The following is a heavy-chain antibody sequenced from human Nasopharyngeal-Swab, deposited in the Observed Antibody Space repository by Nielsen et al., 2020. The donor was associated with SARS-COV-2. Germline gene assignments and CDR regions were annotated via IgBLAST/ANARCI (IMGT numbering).Heavy chain of an antibody. Sequence: GESLKISCAASGFTFSRYGMHWVRQSPGKGLEWVAVISFDGGHKYFAESVKGRFTISRDNSKNTLYLQMNSLRAEDTAVYYCARDFDKTGDWGQGTLVTVSS. J-gene: IGHJ4*02. CDR3: ARDFDKTGD. D-gene: IGHD7-27*01. CDR1: GFTFSRYG. V-gene: IGHV3-30*03. CDR2: ISFDGGHK.